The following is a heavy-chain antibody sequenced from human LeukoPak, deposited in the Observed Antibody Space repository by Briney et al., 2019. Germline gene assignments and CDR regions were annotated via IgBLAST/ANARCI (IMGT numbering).Heavy chain of an antibody. CDR3: ARQVPAAIADYYYYYMDV. Sequence: SETLSLTCTVSGGSISSYYWSWIRQPPGKGLEGIGYIYTSGSTNYNPSLKSRVTISVDTSKNQFSLKLSSVTAADTAVYYCARQVPAAIADYYYYYMDVWGKGTTVTVSS. CDR1: GGSISSYY. D-gene: IGHD2-2*01. CDR2: IYTSGST. V-gene: IGHV4-4*09. J-gene: IGHJ6*03.